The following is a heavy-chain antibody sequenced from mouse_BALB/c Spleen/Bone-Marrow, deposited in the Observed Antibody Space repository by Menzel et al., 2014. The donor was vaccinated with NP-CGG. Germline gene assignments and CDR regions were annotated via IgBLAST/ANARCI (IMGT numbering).Heavy chain of an antibody. V-gene: IGHV1-69*02. CDR1: GYTFTSYW. Sequence: QVQLQQSGAELVKPGASVKLSCKASGYTFTSYWMHWVKQRPGQGLEWIGEIDPSESYTKYNQNFKGKATLTVDKSSSTAYIQLSSLTSEDSAVYYCARLGIYYYGSSYGAMDYWGQGTSVTVSS. J-gene: IGHJ4*01. D-gene: IGHD1-1*01. CDR2: IDPSESYT. CDR3: ARLGIYYYGSSYGAMDY.